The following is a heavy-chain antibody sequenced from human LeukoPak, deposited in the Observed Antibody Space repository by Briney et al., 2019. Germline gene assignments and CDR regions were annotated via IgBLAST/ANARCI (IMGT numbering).Heavy chain of an antibody. Sequence: GASVKVSCKASGYTFSNYGISWVRQAPGQGLEWMGWISGYNGNTNYAQNLQGRVTVTTDTSTSTAYMELRSLRPDDTAVYYCARWSGGSDWLYHYGMDVWGQGTTVTVSS. CDR3: ARWSGGSDWLYHYGMDV. CDR2: ISGYNGNT. V-gene: IGHV1-18*01. J-gene: IGHJ6*02. CDR1: GYTFSNYG. D-gene: IGHD3-10*01.